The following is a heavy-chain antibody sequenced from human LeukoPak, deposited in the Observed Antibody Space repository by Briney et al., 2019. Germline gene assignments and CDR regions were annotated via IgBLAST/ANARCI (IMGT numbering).Heavy chain of an antibody. CDR2: ISAYNGNT. CDR3: ARERGTMVRGAPDYGMDV. V-gene: IGHV1-18*01. CDR1: GYTFTSYG. D-gene: IGHD3-10*01. Sequence: ASVKVSCKASGYTFTSYGISWVRQAPGQGLEWMGWISAYNGNTNYAQKLQGRVTMTTDTSTSTAYMELRSLRSDDTAVYYCARERGTMVRGAPDYGMDVWGQGTTVTVSS. J-gene: IGHJ6*02.